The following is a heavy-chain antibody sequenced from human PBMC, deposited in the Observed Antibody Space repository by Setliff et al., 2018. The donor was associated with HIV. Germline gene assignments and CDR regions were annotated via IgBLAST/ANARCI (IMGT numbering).Heavy chain of an antibody. CDR1: GGSISSYY. Sequence: SETLSLTCSVSGGSISSYYWSWIRQPPGKGLEWIGYIYYSGSTNYNPSLKSRVTISVDTSKNQFYLKLSSVTAADTAVYYCARGGGYSSGWFRFDYWGQGTLVTVSS. CDR3: ARGGGYSSGWFRFDY. J-gene: IGHJ4*02. D-gene: IGHD6-19*01. CDR2: IYYSGST. V-gene: IGHV4-59*01.